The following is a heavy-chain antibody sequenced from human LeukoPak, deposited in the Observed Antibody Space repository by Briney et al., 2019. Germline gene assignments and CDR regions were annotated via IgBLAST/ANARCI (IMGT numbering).Heavy chain of an antibody. J-gene: IGHJ4*02. CDR2: ISSRSSTI. V-gene: IGHV3-48*01. CDR1: GFTFNTYS. D-gene: IGHD3-9*01. CDR3: AKSRDILTGYYDY. Sequence: PGGSLRLSCAASGFTFNTYSMNWVRQAPGRGLEWVSYISSRSSTIHYADSVKGRFTISRDNSKNTLYLQMNSLRAEDTAVYYCAKSRDILTGYYDYWGQGTLVTVSS.